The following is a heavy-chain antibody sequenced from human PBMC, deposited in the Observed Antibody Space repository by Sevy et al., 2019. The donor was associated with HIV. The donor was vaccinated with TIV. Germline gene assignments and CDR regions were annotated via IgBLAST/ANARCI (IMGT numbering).Heavy chain of an antibody. CDR2: IKADGSDK. D-gene: IGHD3-16*01. V-gene: IGHV3-7*01. J-gene: IGHJ4*02. CDR3: AHETFGRFES. Sequence: GGSLRLSCVGSGFSFSSDWMNWVRQAPGKGLEWVANIKADGSDKHYVDSVEGRFTISRDNAKNLLFLQMNSLRVEDTAVYYCAHETFGRFESWGQGTLVTVSS. CDR1: GFSFSSDW.